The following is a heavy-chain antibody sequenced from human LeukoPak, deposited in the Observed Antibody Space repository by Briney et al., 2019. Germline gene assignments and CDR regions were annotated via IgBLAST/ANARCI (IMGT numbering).Heavy chain of an antibody. CDR3: AKDNQYQLPIGGDCFDY. J-gene: IGHJ4*02. Sequence: GGSLRLSCATSGFTFNNYAMNWVRQAPGKGLEWVSVISGSGGSTYYADSVKGRFTISRDNFENTLYLQMNSLRAEDTALYYCAKDNQYQLPIGGDCFDYWGQGTLVTVSS. CDR2: ISGSGGST. CDR1: GFTFNNYA. D-gene: IGHD2-2*01. V-gene: IGHV3-23*01.